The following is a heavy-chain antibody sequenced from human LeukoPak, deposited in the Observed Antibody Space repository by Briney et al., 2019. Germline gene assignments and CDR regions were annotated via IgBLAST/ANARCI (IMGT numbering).Heavy chain of an antibody. CDR1: GGSISSGGYY. CDR3: ARCEALDYGDYQYYFDY. CDR2: IYYSGST. Sequence: SQTLSLTCTVSGGSISSGGYYWSWIRQHPGKGLEWIGYIYYSGSTYYNPSLKSRVTISVDTSKNQFSLKLSSVTAADTAVYYCARCEALDYGDYQYYFDYWGQETLVTVSS. D-gene: IGHD4-17*01. J-gene: IGHJ4*02. V-gene: IGHV4-31*03.